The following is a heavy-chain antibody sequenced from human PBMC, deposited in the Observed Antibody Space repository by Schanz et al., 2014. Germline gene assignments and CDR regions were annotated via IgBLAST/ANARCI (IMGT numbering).Heavy chain of an antibody. CDR3: AKDPRGDKNDRAYYFDY. CDR1: GFTFSSYA. J-gene: IGHJ4*02. D-gene: IGHD3-10*01. Sequence: EVHLLDSGGGLVQPGGSLRLSCAASGFTFSSYAMSWVRQAPGKGLEWVLSISSGGNPYYANSVKGRFGISRDNSENTLYLQMSSLRVEDTAVYYCAKDPRGDKNDRAYYFDYWGQGTLVSVSS. V-gene: IGHV3-23*01. CDR2: ISSGGNP.